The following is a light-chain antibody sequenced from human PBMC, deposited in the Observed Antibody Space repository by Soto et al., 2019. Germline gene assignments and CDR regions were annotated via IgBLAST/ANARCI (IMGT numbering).Light chain of an antibody. CDR1: ISDVGGHGY. CDR2: EVT. V-gene: IGLV2-14*01. Sequence: QSALTQPASVSGSPGQSITISCTGTISDVGGHGYVSWYEQHPGKAPKLMIYEVTYRPSGVSDRFSGSKSGNTASLTISGRQAEDEADYYCFSFTSHSSHYVFGTGTKLTVL. CDR3: FSFTSHSSHYV. J-gene: IGLJ1*01.